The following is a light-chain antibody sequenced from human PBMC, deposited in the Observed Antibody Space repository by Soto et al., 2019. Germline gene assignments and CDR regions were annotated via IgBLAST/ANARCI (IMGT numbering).Light chain of an antibody. V-gene: IGKV3-15*01. J-gene: IGKJ1*01. CDR3: LQDINYPWT. Sequence: EIVMTQSPATLSVSPGERATLSCRASQSLSSNLAWYQQKPGQAPRLLIYGASTRATGIPARFSGSGSGTEFTLTISSLQSEDFATYYCLQDINYPWTFGQGTKVEIK. CDR2: GAS. CDR1: QSLSSN.